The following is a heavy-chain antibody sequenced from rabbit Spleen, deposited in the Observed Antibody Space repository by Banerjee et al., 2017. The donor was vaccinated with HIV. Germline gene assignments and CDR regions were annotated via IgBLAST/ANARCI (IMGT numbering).Heavy chain of an antibody. D-gene: IGHD8-1*01. CDR2: IGAGVSYAT. Sequence: QEQLVESGGDLVKPGGTLTLTCTASGFSFSSTDYMCWVRQPPGKGPEWIACIGAGVSYATSYSSWAKGRFTISKTSSTTVTLQMTSLTAADTAAYFCSRDSGTSFSSYGMDLWGQGTLVTVS. V-gene: IGHV1S45*01. CDR3: SRDSGTSFSSYGMDL. CDR1: GFSFSSTDY. J-gene: IGHJ6*01.